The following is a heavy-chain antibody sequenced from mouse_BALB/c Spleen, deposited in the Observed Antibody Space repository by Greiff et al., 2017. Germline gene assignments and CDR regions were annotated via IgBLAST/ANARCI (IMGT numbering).Heavy chain of an antibody. CDR1: GYSITSGYY. Sequence: VQLQQSGPGLVKPSQSLSLTCSVTGYSITSGYYWNWIRQFPGNKLEWMGYISYDGSNNYNPSLKNRISITRDTSKNQFFLKLNSVTTEDTATYYCARPRTDLLWTWFAYWGQGTLVTVSA. CDR3: ARPRTDLLWTWFAY. CDR2: ISYDGSN. J-gene: IGHJ3*01. D-gene: IGHD2-1*01. V-gene: IGHV3-6*02.